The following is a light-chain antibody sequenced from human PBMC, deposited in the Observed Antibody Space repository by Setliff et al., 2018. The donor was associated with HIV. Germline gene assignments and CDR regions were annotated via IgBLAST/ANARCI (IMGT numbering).Light chain of an antibody. CDR3: QSYDTSLSGV. CDR2: EVK. V-gene: IGLV2-14*01. Sequence: QSALTQPASVSGSPGQSITISCTGTTSDVGGYNYVSWYQQHPGKAPKLIIYEVKNRPSGVSNRFSGSKSGNTASLTITGLQAEDEADYYCQSYDTSLSGVFGTGTKVTVL. J-gene: IGLJ1*01. CDR1: TSDVGGYNY.